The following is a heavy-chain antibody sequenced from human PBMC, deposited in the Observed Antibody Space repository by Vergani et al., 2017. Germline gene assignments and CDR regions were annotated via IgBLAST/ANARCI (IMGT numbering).Heavy chain of an antibody. CDR1: RFTFSSYH. V-gene: IGHV3-21*01. Sequence: EVQLVESGGGLVKPGGSLRLSCAASRFTFSSYHMNWVRQAPGKGLEWVSSISSSSSYIYYADSVKGRFTISRDNAKNSLYLQMNSLRAEDTAVYYCAREWEYCSCSAINVDSIPFFYYYYMDVWGKGTTVTVSS. J-gene: IGHJ6*03. CDR3: AREWEYCSCSAINVDSIPFFYYYYMDV. CDR2: ISSSSSYI. D-gene: IGHD2-2*01.